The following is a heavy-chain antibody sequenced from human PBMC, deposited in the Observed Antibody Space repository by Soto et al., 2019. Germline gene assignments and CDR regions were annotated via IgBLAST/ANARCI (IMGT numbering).Heavy chain of an antibody. D-gene: IGHD6-19*01. V-gene: IGHV4-59*01. CDR1: GGSISSYY. J-gene: IGHJ5*02. CDR2: IYYSGST. CDR3: ARALIAVAGTYWFDP. Sequence: PSETLSLTCTVSGGSISSYYWSWIRQPPGKGLEWIGYIYYSGSTNYNPSLKSRVTRSVDTSKNQFSLKLSSVTAADTAVYYCARALIAVAGTYWFDPWGQGTLVTVSS.